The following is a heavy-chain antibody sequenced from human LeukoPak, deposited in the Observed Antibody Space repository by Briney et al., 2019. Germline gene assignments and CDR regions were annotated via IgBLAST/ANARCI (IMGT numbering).Heavy chain of an antibody. D-gene: IGHD2-15*01. CDR1: GGSISSGSYY. Sequence: PSQTLSLTCTVSGGSISSGSYYWSWIRQPAGKGLEWIGRIYTSGSTNYNPSLKSRVTISVDTSKNQFSLRLTSVTAADTAVYYCARVRSGGSDYWGQGTLVTVSS. J-gene: IGHJ4*02. CDR3: ARVRSGGSDY. CDR2: IYTSGST. V-gene: IGHV4-61*02.